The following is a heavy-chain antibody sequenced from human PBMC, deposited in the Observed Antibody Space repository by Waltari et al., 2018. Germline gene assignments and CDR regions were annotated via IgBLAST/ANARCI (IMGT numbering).Heavy chain of an antibody. CDR3: ARVGSSVGFYYYGMDV. J-gene: IGHJ6*02. Sequence: EVQLVESGGGLVKPGGSLRLSCAASGFTFSSYSMTWVRQAPGKGLEWVTSISSSSSYIYYADSVKVRFTISRDNAKNSLYLQMNSLRAEDTAVYYCARVGSSVGFYYYGMDVWGQGNPGHRLL. CDR2: ISSSSSYI. D-gene: IGHD6-13*01. V-gene: IGHV3-21*01. CDR1: GFTFSSYS.